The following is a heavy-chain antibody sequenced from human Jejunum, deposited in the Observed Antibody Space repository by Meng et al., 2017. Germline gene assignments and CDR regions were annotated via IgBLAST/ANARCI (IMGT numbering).Heavy chain of an antibody. CDR2: KSYDGDNI. D-gene: IGHD3-3*02. J-gene: IGHJ4*02. CDR3: ARDPGIRYYYFDH. V-gene: IGHV3-30*03. Sequence: QVQLVEFGGGVVQPGRSLRLSCAASGFIFSPYVIHWVRPAPGKGLEWVAVKSYDGDNIYYAVSVKGRFTISRDDSKNTLYLQMNSLRAEDTAVYYCARDPGIRYYYFDHWGQGALVTVSS. CDR1: GFIFSPYV.